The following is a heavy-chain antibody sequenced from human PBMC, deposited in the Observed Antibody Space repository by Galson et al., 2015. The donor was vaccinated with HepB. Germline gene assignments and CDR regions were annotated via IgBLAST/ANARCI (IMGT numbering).Heavy chain of an antibody. D-gene: IGHD3-10*01. CDR3: ARVGWGSGSYYSPDYYYYYGMDV. Sequence: QSGAEVKKPGESLKISCKGSGYSFTSYWIGWVRQMPGKGLEWMGIIYPGDSDTRYSPSFQGQVTISADKSISTAYLQWSSLKASDTAMYYCARVGWGSGSYYSPDYYYYYGMDVWGQGTTVTVSS. V-gene: IGHV5-51*01. CDR2: IYPGDSDT. CDR1: GYSFTSYW. J-gene: IGHJ6*02.